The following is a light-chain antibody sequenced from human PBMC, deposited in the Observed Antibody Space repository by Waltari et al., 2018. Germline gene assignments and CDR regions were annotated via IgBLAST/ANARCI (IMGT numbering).Light chain of an antibody. J-gene: IGKJ2*01. V-gene: IGKV1-39*01. CDR3: QQTYITPHT. CDR2: AAS. Sequence: DIQMTKSPSSLSASVGDGVTITCRASQSISIYLNWYQQKPGKAPKLLIYAASTLHSGVPSRFSGSGSWTDFTLTISSLQPEDFATYYCQQTYITPHTFGQGTKLEIK. CDR1: QSISIY.